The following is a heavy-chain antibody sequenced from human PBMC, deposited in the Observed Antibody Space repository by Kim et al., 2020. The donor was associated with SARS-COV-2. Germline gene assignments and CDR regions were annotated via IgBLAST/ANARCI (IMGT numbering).Heavy chain of an antibody. CDR1: GGTFSSYA. D-gene: IGHD3-3*01. V-gene: IGHV1-69*13. CDR3: ARDHDFWSGSNYYGMDV. CDR2: IIPIFGTA. J-gene: IGHJ6*02. Sequence: SVKVSCKASGGTFSSYAISWVRQAPGQGLEWMGGIIPIFGTANYAQKFQGRVTITADESTSTAYMELSSLRSEDTAVYYCARDHDFWSGSNYYGMDVWGQGTTVTVSS.